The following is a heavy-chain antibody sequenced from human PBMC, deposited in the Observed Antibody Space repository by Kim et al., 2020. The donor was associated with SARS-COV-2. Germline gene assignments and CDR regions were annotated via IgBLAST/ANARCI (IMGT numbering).Heavy chain of an antibody. V-gene: IGHV3-74*01. CDR2: INSDGSST. J-gene: IGHJ6*02. CDR1: GFTFSSYW. Sequence: GGSLRLSCAASGFTFSSYWMHWVRQAPGKGLVWVSRINSDGSSTSYADSVKGRFTISRDNAKNTLYLQMNSLRAEDTAVYYCARDPVVYYYYYGMDVWGQGTTVTVSS. CDR3: ARDPVVYYYYYGMDV. D-gene: IGHD2-15*01.